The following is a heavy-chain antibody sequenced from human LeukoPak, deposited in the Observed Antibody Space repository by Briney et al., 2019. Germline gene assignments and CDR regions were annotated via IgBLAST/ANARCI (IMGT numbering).Heavy chain of an antibody. J-gene: IGHJ5*02. V-gene: IGHV3-30-3*01. D-gene: IGHD2-2*01. CDR3: AKVASGLNAHTHIVVVPAALNWFDP. Sequence: GGSLRLSCAASGFTFSSHAMVWVRQAPGKGLEWVSFISFDGSNKVHADSVMGRFTISRDNSKNTLYLQMNSLRAEDTAVYYCAKVASGLNAHTHIVVVPAALNWFDPWGQGTLVTVSS. CDR2: ISFDGSNK. CDR1: GFTFSSHA.